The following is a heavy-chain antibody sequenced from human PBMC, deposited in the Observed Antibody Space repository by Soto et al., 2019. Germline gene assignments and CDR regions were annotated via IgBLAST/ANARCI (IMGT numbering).Heavy chain of an antibody. Sequence: SETLSLTCTVSGGSISSYYWSWIRQPPGKGLEWIGYIYYSGSTNYNPSLKSRVTISVDTSKNQFSLKLSSVTAADTAVYYCARDKLPLIWFGEAFDIWGQGTMVT. CDR1: GGSISSYY. CDR2: IYYSGST. J-gene: IGHJ3*02. CDR3: ARDKLPLIWFGEAFDI. V-gene: IGHV4-59*01. D-gene: IGHD3-10*01.